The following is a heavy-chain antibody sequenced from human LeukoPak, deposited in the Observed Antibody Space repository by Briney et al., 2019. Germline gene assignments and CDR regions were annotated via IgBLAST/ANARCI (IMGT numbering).Heavy chain of an antibody. Sequence: SVKVSCKASGGTFSSYAISWVRQAPGQGLEWMGGIIPIFGTANYAQKFQGRVTITADESTSTAYMELSSPRSEDTAVYYCARVLYGMSDYYFYMDGWGKGATVTVSS. V-gene: IGHV1-69*13. D-gene: IGHD2/OR15-2a*01. CDR3: ARVLYGMSDYYFYMDG. CDR2: IIPIFGTA. J-gene: IGHJ6*03. CDR1: GGTFSSYA.